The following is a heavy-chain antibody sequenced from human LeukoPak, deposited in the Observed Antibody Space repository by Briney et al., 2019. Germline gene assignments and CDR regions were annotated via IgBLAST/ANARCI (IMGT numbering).Heavy chain of an antibody. J-gene: IGHJ4*02. CDR2: IRGSGGGS. V-gene: IGHV3-23*01. D-gene: IGHD6-19*01. CDR1: GFIFSSYW. CDR3: AKDDGSGWYQIDY. Sequence: GGSLRLSCAASGFIFSSYWMTWVRQAPGKGLEWVSVIRGSGGGSYYGDSVKGRFTISRDNSKNTLYLQMNSLRAEDTAVYYCAKDDGSGWYQIDYWGQGTLVTVSS.